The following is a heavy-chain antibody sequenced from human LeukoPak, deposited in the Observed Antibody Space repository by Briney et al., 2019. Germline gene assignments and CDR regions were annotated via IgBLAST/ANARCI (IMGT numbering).Heavy chain of an antibody. CDR1: GFTFSSYA. V-gene: IGHV3-30-3*01. D-gene: IGHD5-18*01. J-gene: IGHJ4*02. CDR2: ISYDGSNK. CDR3: ATHPNVDTATLGDYFDY. Sequence: GRSLRLSCAASGFTFSSYAMHWVRQAPGKGLEWVAAISYDGSNKYYADSVKGRFTISRDNSKNTLYLQMNSLRAEGTAVYYCATHPNVDTATLGDYFDYWGQGTLVTVSS.